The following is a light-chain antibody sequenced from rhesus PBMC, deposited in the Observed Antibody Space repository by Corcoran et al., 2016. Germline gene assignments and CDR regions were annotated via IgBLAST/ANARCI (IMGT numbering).Light chain of an antibody. CDR1: QDISNW. Sequence: DIQMTQSPSSLSASVGDRVTITCRASQDISNWLAWYQQKPGKAPNLLISEASRLQSGVPSRFSGSGSGTDLTLTISSLQSEDFATYYCQQYNSLPFSFGQGTKVEIK. CDR2: EAS. CDR3: QQYNSLPFS. V-gene: IGKV1-21*01. J-gene: IGKJ2*01.